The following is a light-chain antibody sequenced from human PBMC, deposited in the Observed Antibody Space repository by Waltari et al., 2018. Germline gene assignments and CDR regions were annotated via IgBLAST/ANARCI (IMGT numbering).Light chain of an antibody. V-gene: IGKV1-5*03. J-gene: IGKJ1*01. Sequence: DIQMTQSPSTLSASVGDRVTITCRASQSINRWLAWYQQKPGRAPSLLIYKASTLEAGVPSRFSGSGSGIEFTLTISSLQPDDFAVYYCQQYSRPPWTFGQGTKVEVK. CDR2: KAS. CDR3: QQYSRPPWT. CDR1: QSINRW.